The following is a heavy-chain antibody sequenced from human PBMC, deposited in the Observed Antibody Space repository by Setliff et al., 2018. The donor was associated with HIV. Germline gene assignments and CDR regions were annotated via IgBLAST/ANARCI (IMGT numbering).Heavy chain of an antibody. Sequence: PSETLSLTCAVYGESFSGYYWSWIRQPPGKGLEWIGEINHSESTNYNPSLKSRVTISVDTSKNQFSLKLSSVTAADTAVYYCARGGGITWRSYSFDYWGQGTLVTVSS. V-gene: IGHV4-34*01. J-gene: IGHJ4*02. CDR2: INHSEST. CDR3: ARGGGITWRSYSFDY. CDR1: GESFSGYY. D-gene: IGHD3-10*01.